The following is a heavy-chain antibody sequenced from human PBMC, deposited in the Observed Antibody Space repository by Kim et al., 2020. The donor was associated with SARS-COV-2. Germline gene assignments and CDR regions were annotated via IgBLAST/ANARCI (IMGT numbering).Heavy chain of an antibody. CDR2: ISYDGSNK. Sequence: GGSLRLSCAASGFTFSSYGMHWVRQAPGKGLEWVAVISYDGSNKYYADSVKGRFTISRDNSKNTLYLQMNCLRAEDTAVYYCATTGAGTGSWFDPWGQGTLVTVSS. J-gene: IGHJ5*02. V-gene: IGHV3-30*03. D-gene: IGHD6-19*01. CDR1: GFTFSSYG. CDR3: ATTGAGTGSWFDP.